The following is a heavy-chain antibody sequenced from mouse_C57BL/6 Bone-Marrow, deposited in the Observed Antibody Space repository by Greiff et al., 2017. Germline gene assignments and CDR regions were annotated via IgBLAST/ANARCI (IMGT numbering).Heavy chain of an antibody. D-gene: IGHD2-12*01. V-gene: IGHV10-3*01. CDR1: GFTFTTYA. J-gene: IGHJ4*01. CDR3: VRYDGGEGAMDY. Sequence: EVQGVESGGGLVQPKGSLKLSCAASGFTFTTYAMHWVRQAPGKGLEWVARIRSKSSNYATYYADSVKDRFTISRDDSQSMLYLQMNNPKTEDTSMYDSVRYDGGEGAMDYWGQGTSVTVSA. CDR2: IRSKSSNYAT.